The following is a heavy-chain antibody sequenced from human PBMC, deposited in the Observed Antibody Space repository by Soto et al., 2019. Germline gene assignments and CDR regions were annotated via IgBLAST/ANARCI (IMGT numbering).Heavy chain of an antibody. D-gene: IGHD6-13*01. Sequence: SETRPSPALSLVSGGSISSSSYYWGWIRQPPGKGLEWIGSIYYSGSTYYNPSLKSRVTISVDTSKNQFSLKLSSVTAADTAVYYCARHEGTKQLELNLGGTTLRGR. V-gene: IGHV4-39*01. CDR3: ARHEGTKQLELNLGGTTL. CDR1: GGSISSSSYY. CDR2: IYYSGST. J-gene: IGHJ2*01.